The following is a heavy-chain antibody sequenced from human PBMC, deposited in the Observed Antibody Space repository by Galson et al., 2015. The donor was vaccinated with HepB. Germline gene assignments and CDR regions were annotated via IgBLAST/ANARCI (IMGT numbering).Heavy chain of an antibody. CDR3: ARLYDRGGLWARSDY. CDR2: IYYRGST. D-gene: IGHD3-22*01. J-gene: IGHJ4*02. Sequence: ETPSLTCTVSGGSISGYSWTWIRQPPGKGLEWIGYIYYRGSTNYNPSLKSRVTISVDTSKNQFSLKLRSVTAADTAVYYCARLYDRGGLWARSDYWGQGILVIVSS. CDR1: GGSISGYS. V-gene: IGHV4-59*08.